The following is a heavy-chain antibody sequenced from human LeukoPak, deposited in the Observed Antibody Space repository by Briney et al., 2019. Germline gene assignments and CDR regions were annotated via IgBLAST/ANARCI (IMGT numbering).Heavy chain of an antibody. CDR1: GFTFSSYA. CDR2: ISGSGGST. CDR3: AKDMLGGTLQGFTDAS. D-gene: IGHD6-19*01. Sequence: GGSLRLSCAASGFTFSSYAMSWVRQAPGKGLEWVSAISGSGGSTYYADSVKGRFTISRDNSKNTLYLQMNSLRAEDTAVYFCAKDMLGGTLQGFTDASWGQGTLVIVSS. V-gene: IGHV3-23*01. J-gene: IGHJ5*02.